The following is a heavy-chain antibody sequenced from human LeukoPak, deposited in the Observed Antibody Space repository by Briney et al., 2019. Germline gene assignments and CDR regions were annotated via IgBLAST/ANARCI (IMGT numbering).Heavy chain of an antibody. CDR1: GFNFDEYG. D-gene: IGHD5-18*01. Sequence: GGSLRLSCAASGFNFDEYGMSWVRQVPGKGLEWVSGINWNGGSTGYADSVKGRFTISRDNAKNSLYLQMNSLRAEDTALYYCARVTARGWAWYFDLWGRGTLVTVSS. CDR3: ARVTARGWAWYFDL. J-gene: IGHJ2*01. V-gene: IGHV3-20*04. CDR2: INWNGGST.